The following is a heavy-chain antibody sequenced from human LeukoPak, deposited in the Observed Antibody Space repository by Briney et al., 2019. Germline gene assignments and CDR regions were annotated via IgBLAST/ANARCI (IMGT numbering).Heavy chain of an antibody. CDR1: GYTFTNYG. CDR3: ARGRIQTWWDAFDI. CDR2: IIPIFGTA. V-gene: IGHV1-69*13. J-gene: IGHJ3*02. D-gene: IGHD5-18*01. Sequence: SVKVSCKASGYTFTNYGISRVRQAPGQGLEWMGGIIPIFGTANYAQKFQGRVTITADESTSTAYMELSSLRSEDTAVYYCARGRIQTWWDAFDIWGQGTMVTVSS.